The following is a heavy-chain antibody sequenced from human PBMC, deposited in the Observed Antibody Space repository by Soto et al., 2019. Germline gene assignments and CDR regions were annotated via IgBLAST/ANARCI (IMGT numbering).Heavy chain of an antibody. J-gene: IGHJ4*02. D-gene: IGHD3-22*01. Sequence: ASVKVSCKASGGTFSSYAISWVRQAPGQGLEWMGGIIPIFGTANYAQKFQGRVTITADESTSTAYMELSSLRSEDTAVYYCAREGLYYYDSSARYYFDYWGQGTLVTVSS. V-gene: IGHV1-69*13. CDR3: AREGLYYYDSSARYYFDY. CDR1: GGTFSSYA. CDR2: IIPIFGTA.